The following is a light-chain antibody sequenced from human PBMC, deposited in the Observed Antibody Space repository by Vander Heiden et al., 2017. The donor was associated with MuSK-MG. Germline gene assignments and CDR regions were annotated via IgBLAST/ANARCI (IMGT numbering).Light chain of an antibody. J-gene: IGLJ2*01. CDR1: SSDVGGYNY. CDR2: GVT. CDR3: CSYAGSYIFI. V-gene: IGLV2-11*01. Sequence: QSALTQPRSVSASPGQSVTISCTGTSSDVGGYNYVSWYQQHPGEAPKLLIYGVTKRPSGVPDRFSGSKSGNTASLTISGLQHEEEADYYCCSYAGSYIFIFGGGTKLTVL.